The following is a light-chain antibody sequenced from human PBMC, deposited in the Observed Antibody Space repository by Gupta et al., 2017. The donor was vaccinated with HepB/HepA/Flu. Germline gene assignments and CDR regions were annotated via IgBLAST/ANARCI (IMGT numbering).Light chain of an antibody. CDR3: QQRSNWPLT. Sequence: EIVLTQSPATLSLSPGERATLSCRASQSVSSYLAWYQQKPCQAPRRLIYDASNRATGIPARFSGGGSGTDFTLTIGSLEPEDFAVYYCQQRSNWPLTCGQGTRLEIK. CDR2: DAS. CDR1: QSVSSY. J-gene: IGKJ5*01. V-gene: IGKV3-11*01.